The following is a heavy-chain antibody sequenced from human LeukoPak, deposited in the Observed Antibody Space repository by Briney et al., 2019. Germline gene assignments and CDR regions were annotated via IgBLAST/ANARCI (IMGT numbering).Heavy chain of an antibody. J-gene: IGHJ4*02. Sequence: AGGPLRLSCAASGFTFSSYAMSWVRQAPGKGLEWVSAISGSGDSTYYADSVKGRFTISRDNSKNMLYLQMNSLRAEDTAVYYCANQPKDGIAVASPGRGQGTLVTVSS. CDR1: GFTFSSYA. CDR3: ANQPKDGIAVASPG. CDR2: ISGSGDST. V-gene: IGHV3-23*01. D-gene: IGHD6-19*01.